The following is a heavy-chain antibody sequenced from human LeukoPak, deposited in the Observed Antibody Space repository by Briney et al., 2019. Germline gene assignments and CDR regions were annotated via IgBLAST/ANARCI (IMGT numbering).Heavy chain of an antibody. J-gene: IGHJ4*02. CDR2: IYYSGST. Sequence: SETLSLTCTVSGGSISSGGYYWGWIRQPPGKGLEWTGYIYYSGSTNYNPSLNSRVTISVDTSKNQFSLRLSSVTAADTAIYYCARAVSGRFDYWGQGTLVTVSS. D-gene: IGHD6-19*01. CDR1: GGSISSGGYY. CDR3: ARAVSGRFDY. V-gene: IGHV4-61*08.